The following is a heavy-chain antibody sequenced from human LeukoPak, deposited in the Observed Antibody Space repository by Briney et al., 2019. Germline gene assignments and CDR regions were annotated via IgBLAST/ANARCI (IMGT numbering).Heavy chain of an antibody. CDR3: ARDPADYGDYGAHNALLAVDY. D-gene: IGHD4-17*01. CDR1: GFTFSSYG. Sequence: GRSLRLSCAASGFTFSSYGMHWVRQAPGKGLEWVAVIWYDGSNKYYADSVKGRFTISRDNSKNTLYLQMNSLRAEDTAVYYCARDPADYGDYGAHNALLAVDYWGQGTLVTVSS. V-gene: IGHV3-33*01. J-gene: IGHJ4*02. CDR2: IWYDGSNK.